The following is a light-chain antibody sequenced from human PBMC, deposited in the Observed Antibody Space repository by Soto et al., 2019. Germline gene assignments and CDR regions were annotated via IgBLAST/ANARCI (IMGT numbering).Light chain of an antibody. J-gene: IGKJ2*01. CDR2: DAS. V-gene: IGKV3-11*01. CDR1: QSVSSY. Sequence: EIVLTQSPATLSLSPGERATLSYRASQSVSSYLAWYQQKPGQAPRLLIYDASNRATGIPARFSGSGSGTDFTLTISSLEPEDFAVYYCQQRSNWSLYTFGQGTKLEIK. CDR3: QQRSNWSLYT.